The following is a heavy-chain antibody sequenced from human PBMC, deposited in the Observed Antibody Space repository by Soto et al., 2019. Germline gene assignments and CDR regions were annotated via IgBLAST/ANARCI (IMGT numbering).Heavy chain of an antibody. D-gene: IGHD3-22*01. CDR3: AREHDSSGYYERGHFFDY. V-gene: IGHV1-69*01. CDR2: IIPIFGTA. CDR1: ESTFSSYA. Sequence: QVQLVQSGAEVKKPGSSVKVSCKASESTFSSYAISWVRQAPGQGLEWMGGIIPIFGTANYAQKFQGRVTITADESTSTAYKELSSLRSEDTAVYYCAREHDSSGYYERGHFFDYWGQRTLVTVSS. J-gene: IGHJ4*02.